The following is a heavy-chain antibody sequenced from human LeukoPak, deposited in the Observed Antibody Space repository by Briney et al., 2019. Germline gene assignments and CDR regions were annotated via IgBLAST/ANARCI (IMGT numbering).Heavy chain of an antibody. CDR2: ISAYNGNT. CDR1: GYTFTSYG. J-gene: IGHJ3*02. Sequence: ASVKVSCKASGYTFTSYGISWVRQAPGQGLEWMGWISAYNGNTNYAQKLQGRVNMTTDTSTSTAYMELRSLRSDDTAVYYCARAYYDSSGYYSDAFDIWGQGTMVTVSS. CDR3: ARAYYDSSGYYSDAFDI. D-gene: IGHD3-22*01. V-gene: IGHV1-18*01.